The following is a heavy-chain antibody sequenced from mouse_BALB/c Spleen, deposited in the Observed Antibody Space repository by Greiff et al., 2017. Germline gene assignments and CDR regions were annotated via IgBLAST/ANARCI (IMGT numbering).Heavy chain of an antibody. V-gene: IGHV3-2*02. CDR3: ARRSQLGLRMDY. CDR1: GYSITSDYA. D-gene: IGHD3-1*01. J-gene: IGHJ4*01. CDR2: ISYSGST. Sequence: EVKLQESGPGLVKPSQSLSLTCTVTGYSITSDYAWNWIRQFPGNKLEWMGYISYSGSTSYNPSLKSRISITRDTSKNQFFLQLNSVTTEDTATYYCARRSQLGLRMDYWGQGTSVTVSS.